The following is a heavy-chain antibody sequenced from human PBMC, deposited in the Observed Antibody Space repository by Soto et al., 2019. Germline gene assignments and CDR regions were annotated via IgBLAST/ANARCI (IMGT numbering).Heavy chain of an antibody. D-gene: IGHD4-17*01. V-gene: IGHV4-39*01. J-gene: IGHJ6*03. Sequence: TETLSLTCTVSGGSISSSSYYWGWIRQPPGKGLEWIGSIYYSGSTYYNPSLKSRVTISVDTSKNQFSLKLSSVTAADTAVYYCARSPTTVQNYYYYYYMDVWGKGTTVTVS. CDR2: IYYSGST. CDR3: ARSPTTVQNYYYYYYMDV. CDR1: GGSISSSSYY.